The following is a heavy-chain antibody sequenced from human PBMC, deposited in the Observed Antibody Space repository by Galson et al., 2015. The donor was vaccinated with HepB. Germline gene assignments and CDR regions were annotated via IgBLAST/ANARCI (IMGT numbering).Heavy chain of an antibody. V-gene: IGHV1-69*13. D-gene: IGHD3-10*01. CDR2: IIPIFGTA. CDR1: GGTFSSYA. J-gene: IGHJ5*02. Sequence: SVKVSCKASGGTFSSYAISWVRQAPGQGLEWMGGIIPIFGTANYAQKFQGRVTITADESTSTAHMELSSLRSEDTAVYYCARGGVITMVRGPEYNWFDPWGQGTLVTVSS. CDR3: ARGGVITMVRGPEYNWFDP.